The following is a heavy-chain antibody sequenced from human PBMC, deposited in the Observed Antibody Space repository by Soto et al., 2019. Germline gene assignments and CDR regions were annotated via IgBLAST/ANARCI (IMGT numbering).Heavy chain of an antibody. V-gene: IGHV1-69*02. D-gene: IGHD3-22*01. Sequence: ASVKVSCKASGGTFSSYTIRWVRQAPGQGLEWMGRIIPILGIANYAQKFQGRVTITADKSTSTAYMELSSLRSEDTAVYYCARVVDYYDPYYYYGMDVWGQGTTVTVSS. CDR3: ARVVDYYDPYYYYGMDV. CDR1: GGTFSSYT. J-gene: IGHJ6*02. CDR2: IIPILGIA.